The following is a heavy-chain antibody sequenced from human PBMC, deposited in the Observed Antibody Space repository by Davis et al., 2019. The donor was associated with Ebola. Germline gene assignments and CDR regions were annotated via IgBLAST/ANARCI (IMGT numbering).Heavy chain of an antibody. CDR1: GGSISSYY. CDR3: ARGGGYFDWLPINYYYYYGMDV. J-gene: IGHJ6*02. Sequence: SETLSLTCTVSGGSISSYYWSWIRQPPGKGLEWIGYIYYSGSTNYNPSLKSRVTISVDTSKNQFSLKLSSVTAADTAVYYCARGGGYFDWLPINYYYYYGMDVWGQGTTVTVSS. CDR2: IYYSGST. V-gene: IGHV4-59*01. D-gene: IGHD3-9*01.